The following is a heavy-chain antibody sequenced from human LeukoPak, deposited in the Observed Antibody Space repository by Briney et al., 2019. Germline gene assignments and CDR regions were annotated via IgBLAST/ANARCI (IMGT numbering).Heavy chain of an antibody. CDR1: GFTFSSYW. CDR2: INQDGSEK. D-gene: IGHD2-15*01. CDR3: ASRSSVAASGPG. J-gene: IGHJ4*02. V-gene: IGHV3-7*01. Sequence: GGSLRLSCATSGFTFSSYWMSWVRQAPGKGLEWVANINQDGSEKYYVDSVKGRFTISRDNAKNSLYLQMSSLRAEDTALYYCASRSSVAASGPGWGQGTLVTVSS.